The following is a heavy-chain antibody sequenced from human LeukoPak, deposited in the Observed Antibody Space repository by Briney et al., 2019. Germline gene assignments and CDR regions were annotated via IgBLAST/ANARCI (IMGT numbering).Heavy chain of an antibody. J-gene: IGHJ4*02. CDR2: ISAYNGNT. V-gene: IGHV1-18*01. CDR1: GYTFTSYG. D-gene: IGHD3-22*01. Sequence: ASVKVSCKASGYTFTSYGISWVRQAPGQGLEWMGWISAYNGNTNYAQKLQGRVTMTTDTSTSTAYMELRSLRSDDTAVYYCARDWPEYCYDSSGYSAIDYWGQGTLVTVSS. CDR3: ARDWPEYCYDSSGYSAIDY.